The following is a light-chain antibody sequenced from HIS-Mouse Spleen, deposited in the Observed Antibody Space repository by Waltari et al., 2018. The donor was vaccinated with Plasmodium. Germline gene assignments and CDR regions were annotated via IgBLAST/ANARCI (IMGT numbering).Light chain of an antibody. CDR3: QQSYSTPPT. Sequence: LQMTPSPSSLSSSVGNRVPIPCRASQGISSYLTWYQQKPGKAPKLLIYAASSLQSGVPSRFSGSGSGTDFTLTISSLQPEDFATYYCQQSYSTPPTFGGGTKVEIK. CDR1: QGISSY. CDR2: AAS. J-gene: IGKJ4*01. V-gene: IGKV1-39*01.